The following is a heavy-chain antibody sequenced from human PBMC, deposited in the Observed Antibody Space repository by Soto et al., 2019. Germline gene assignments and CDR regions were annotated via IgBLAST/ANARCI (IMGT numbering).Heavy chain of an antibody. D-gene: IGHD3-10*01. J-gene: IGHJ4*02. CDR2: IYPGDSDT. CDR1: GYSFSSYW. V-gene: IGHV5-51*01. CDR3: ARHSEVRGLPSFDY. Sequence: GESLKISCKGSGYSFSSYWIGWVLQMPWKGLEWMGIIYPGDSDTRYSPSFQGQVTISADKSISTAYLQWSSLKASDTAMYYCARHSEVRGLPSFDYWGQATLVTVSS.